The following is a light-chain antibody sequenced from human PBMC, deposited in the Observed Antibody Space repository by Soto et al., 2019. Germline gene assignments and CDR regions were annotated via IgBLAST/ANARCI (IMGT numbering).Light chain of an antibody. V-gene: IGLV1-51*02. CDR1: SSNIGSNY. Sequence: QSVLTQPPSVSAAPGQKVTISCAGSSSNIGSNYVSWYQQLPGTAPKLLIYENNKRPSGIPDRFSGSKSGTSATLGITGLQTGDEADYYCGTWDSSLSAVVFGGGTKLTV. CDR3: GTWDSSLSAVV. J-gene: IGLJ2*01. CDR2: ENN.